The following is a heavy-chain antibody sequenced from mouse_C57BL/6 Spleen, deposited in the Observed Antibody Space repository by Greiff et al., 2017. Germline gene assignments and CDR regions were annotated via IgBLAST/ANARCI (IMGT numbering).Heavy chain of an antibody. V-gene: IGHV1-52*01. CDR2: IDPSDSET. J-gene: IGHJ4*01. D-gene: IGHD1-1*01. Sequence: QVQLQQPGAELVRPGSSVKLSCKASGYTFTSYWMHWVKQRPIQGLEWIGNIDPSDSETHYNQKFKGKATLTVDTSSSTAYMQLSSLTSEDSAVYYCARQYYGSSYKAMDYWGQGTSVTVSS. CDR1: GYTFTSYW. CDR3: ARQYYGSSYKAMDY.